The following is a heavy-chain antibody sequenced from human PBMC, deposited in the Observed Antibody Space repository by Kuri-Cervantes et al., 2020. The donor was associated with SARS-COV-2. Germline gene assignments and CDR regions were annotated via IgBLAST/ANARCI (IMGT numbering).Heavy chain of an antibody. V-gene: IGHV4-34*01. J-gene: IGHJ3*02. Sequence: SETLSLTCAVYGGSFSGYYWSWIRQPPGKGLEWIGEINHSGSTNYNPSLKSRVTISVDTSKNQFSLKLSSVTAADTAVYYCAGLYIGGQWLVHSAFDIWGQGTMVTVSS. CDR2: INHSGST. CDR1: GGSFSGYY. D-gene: IGHD6-19*01. CDR3: AGLYIGGQWLVHSAFDI.